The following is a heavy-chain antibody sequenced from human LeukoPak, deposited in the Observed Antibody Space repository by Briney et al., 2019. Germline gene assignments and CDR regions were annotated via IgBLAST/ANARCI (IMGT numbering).Heavy chain of an antibody. CDR2: IRYDGSNK. CDR3: AKDGGYYYDSSGPNWFDP. D-gene: IGHD3-22*01. J-gene: IGHJ5*02. V-gene: IGHV3-30*02. Sequence: GGSLRLSCAASGFTFSSYGMHWVRQAPGKGLEWVAFIRYDGSNKYYADSVKGRFTISRDNSENTLYLQMNSLRAEDTAVYYCAKDGGYYYDSSGPNWFDPWGQETLVTVSS. CDR1: GFTFSSYG.